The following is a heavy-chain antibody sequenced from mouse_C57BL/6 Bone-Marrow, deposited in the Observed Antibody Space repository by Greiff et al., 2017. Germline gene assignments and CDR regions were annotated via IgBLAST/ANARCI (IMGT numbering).Heavy chain of an antibody. CDR2: IYPGDGDT. D-gene: IGHD2-4*01. CDR1: GYAFSSSW. Sequence: QVQLKQSGPELVKPGASVKISCKASGYAFSSSWMNWVKQRPGKGLEWIGRIYPGDGDTNYNGKFKGKATLTADKSSSTAYMQLSSLTSEDSAVYFCLYYDYDGYCDVWGTGTTVTVSS. CDR3: LYYDYDGYCDV. V-gene: IGHV1-82*01. J-gene: IGHJ1*03.